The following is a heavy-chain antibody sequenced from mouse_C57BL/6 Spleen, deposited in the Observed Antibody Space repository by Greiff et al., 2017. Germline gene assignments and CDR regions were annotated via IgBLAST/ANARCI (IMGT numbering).Heavy chain of an antibody. CDR1: GYTFTSYW. Sequence: VQLQQPGAELVKPGASVKMSCKASGYTFTSYWITWVKQRPGQGLEWIGDIYPGSGSTNYNEKFKSKATLTVDTSSSTAYMQLSSLTSEDSAVYYCARAGGNYGYYFDYWGQGTTLTVSS. V-gene: IGHV1-55*01. D-gene: IGHD2-1*01. CDR2: IYPGSGST. CDR3: ARAGGNYGYYFDY. J-gene: IGHJ2*01.